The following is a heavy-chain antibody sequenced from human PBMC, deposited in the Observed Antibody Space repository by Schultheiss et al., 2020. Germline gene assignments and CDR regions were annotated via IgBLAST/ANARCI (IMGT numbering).Heavy chain of an antibody. CDR1: GFTFSSYT. V-gene: IGHV3-23*01. Sequence: GESLKISCAASGFTFSSYTMNWVRQAPGKGLEWVSAISCSGSSTYYADSVKGRFTISRDNTKNTLYLQMNSLRAEDTALYYCAKDVMCESYPYNYYGMDVWGQGTTVTVSS. CDR2: ISCSGSST. D-gene: IGHD1-26*01. J-gene: IGHJ6*02. CDR3: AKDVMCESYPYNYYGMDV.